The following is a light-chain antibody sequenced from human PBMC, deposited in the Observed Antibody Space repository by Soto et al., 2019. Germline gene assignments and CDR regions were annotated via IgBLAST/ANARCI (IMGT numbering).Light chain of an antibody. V-gene: IGLV2-11*01. CDR3: CSYAGSYNYI. Sequence: QSVLTQPPSASGTPGQRVFVSCSGSSSNIGGTNYAYWYQQHPGKAPKLMIYDVSKRPSGVPDRFSGSKSGNTASLTISGLQAEDEADYYCCSYAGSYNYIFGTGTKVTVL. CDR2: DVS. CDR1: SSNIGGTNY. J-gene: IGLJ1*01.